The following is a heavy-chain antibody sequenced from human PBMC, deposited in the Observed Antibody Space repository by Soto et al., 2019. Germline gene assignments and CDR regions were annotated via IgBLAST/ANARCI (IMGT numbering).Heavy chain of an antibody. Sequence: GASVKVSCKASGYTFTSYDINWVRQAPGQGLEWMGWMNPYRGDTAYAQKFQGRVTMTRNTSISTAYMELSSLRSEDTAVYYCGKNIGWYRVDYYYGLDVWGQGTTVTVSS. J-gene: IGHJ6*02. CDR3: GKNIGWYRVDYYYGLDV. D-gene: IGHD6-19*01. V-gene: IGHV1-8*01. CDR2: MNPYRGDT. CDR1: GYTFTSYD.